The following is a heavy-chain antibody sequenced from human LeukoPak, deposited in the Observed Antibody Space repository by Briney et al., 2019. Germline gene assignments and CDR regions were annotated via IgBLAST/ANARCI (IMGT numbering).Heavy chain of an antibody. Sequence: KLSETLSFTWTAPGGPFMSFHWGWIPQPPGKGREWIGYISYSGPTNYNPSLKSRVTLSVDTSKNQFSLKLNSVTAADTAVYYCAAEQWYAFQIWGQGTMVTVSS. J-gene: IGHJ3*02. V-gene: IGHV4-59*01. CDR3: AAEQWYAFQI. D-gene: IGHD6-19*01. CDR1: GGPFMSFH. CDR2: ISYSGPT.